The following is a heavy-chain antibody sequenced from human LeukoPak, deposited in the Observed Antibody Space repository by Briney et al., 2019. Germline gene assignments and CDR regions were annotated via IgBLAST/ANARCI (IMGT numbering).Heavy chain of an antibody. V-gene: IGHV4-34*01. Sequence: PSETLSLTCAVSGGSFSGYYWTWIRQPPGKGLEWIGEINHSGRTNYNPSLKSRVIISVDTSKNQFSLKLNSVTAADTAVYYCARGNYDSSEEVDYWGQGTLVTVSS. CDR2: INHSGRT. J-gene: IGHJ4*02. CDR1: GGSFSGYY. D-gene: IGHD3-22*01. CDR3: ARGNYDSSEEVDY.